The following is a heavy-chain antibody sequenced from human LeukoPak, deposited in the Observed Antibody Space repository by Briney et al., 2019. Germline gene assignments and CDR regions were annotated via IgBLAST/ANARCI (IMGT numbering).Heavy chain of an antibody. J-gene: IGHJ6*03. D-gene: IGHD3-10*01. Sequence: GGTPRLSCAASGFTFSSYGMSWVRQAPGKGLEWVSAISGSGGSTYYADSVKGRFTISRDNSKNTLYLQMNSLRAEDTAVYYCAKAALWFGELFPPYYYMDVWGKGTTVTISS. CDR2: ISGSGGST. CDR1: GFTFSSYG. V-gene: IGHV3-23*01. CDR3: AKAALWFGELFPPYYYMDV.